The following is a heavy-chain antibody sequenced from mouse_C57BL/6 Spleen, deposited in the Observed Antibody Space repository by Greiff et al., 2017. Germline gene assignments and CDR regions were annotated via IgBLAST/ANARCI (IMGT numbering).Heavy chain of an antibody. CDR2: ISSGSSTI. CDR3: AIYYYGSRGAWFAY. D-gene: IGHD1-1*01. CDR1: GFTFSDYG. V-gene: IGHV5-17*01. Sequence: EVQRVESGGGLVKPGGSLKLSCAASGFTFSDYGMHWVRQAPEKGLEWVAYISSGSSTIYYADTVKGRFTISRDNAKNTLFLQMTSLRSEDTAMYYCAIYYYGSRGAWFAYWGQGTLVTVSA. J-gene: IGHJ3*01.